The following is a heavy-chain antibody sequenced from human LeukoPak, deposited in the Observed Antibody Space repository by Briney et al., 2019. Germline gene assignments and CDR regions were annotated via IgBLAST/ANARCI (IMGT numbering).Heavy chain of an antibody. CDR2: INPSGGST. V-gene: IGHV1-46*01. CDR3: ARSPYCSGGSCYGSSWFDP. CDR1: GYTFTSYY. Sequence: ASVKVSCKASGYTFTSYYMHWVRQAPGQGPEWMGIINPSGGSTSYAQKFQGRVTMTRDMSTSTVYMELSSLRSEDTAVYYCARSPYCSGGSCYGSSWFDPWGQGTLVTVSS. D-gene: IGHD2-15*01. J-gene: IGHJ5*02.